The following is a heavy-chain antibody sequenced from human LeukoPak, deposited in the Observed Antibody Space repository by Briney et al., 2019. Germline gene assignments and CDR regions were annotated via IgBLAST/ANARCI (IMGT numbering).Heavy chain of an antibody. D-gene: IGHD3-9*01. V-gene: IGHV4-34*01. CDR2: INHSGST. J-gene: IGHJ4*02. Sequence: PSETLSLTCAVYGGSFSGYYWSWIRQPPGKGLEWIGEINHSGSTNYNPSLKSRVTISVDTSKNQFSLKLSSVTAADTAVYYCARGGDAENDILTGLGYYLDYWGQGTLVTVSS. CDR3: ARGGDAENDILTGLGYYLDY. CDR1: GGSFSGYY.